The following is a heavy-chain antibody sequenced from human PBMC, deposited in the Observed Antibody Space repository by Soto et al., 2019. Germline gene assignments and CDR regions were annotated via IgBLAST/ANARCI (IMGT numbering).Heavy chain of an antibody. CDR1: GGSFNGDY. CDR3: ARGECGGGSCYFFDM. V-gene: IGHV4-34*01. CDR2: INHSGST. Sequence: PSETLSLTCSVYGGSFNGDYWSWIRQPPGKGLQWIGGINHSGSTNYNPSLKSRVTISADTSKNHLSLKLSSVTAADTAVYYCARGECGGGSCYFFDMWGQGTKDTVSS. J-gene: IGHJ3*02. D-gene: IGHD2-15*01.